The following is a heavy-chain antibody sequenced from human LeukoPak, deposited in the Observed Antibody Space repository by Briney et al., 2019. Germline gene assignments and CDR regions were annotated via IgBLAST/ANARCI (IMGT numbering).Heavy chain of an antibody. CDR2: INPNSGGT. Sequence: ASVKVSCKASGYTFTGYYMHWVRQAPGQGLEWVGWINPNSGGTNYAQKFQGRVTMTRDTSISTAYMELSRLRSDDTAVYYCARPTILRGIPDYWGQGTLVTVSS. D-gene: IGHD6-13*01. V-gene: IGHV1-2*02. CDR3: ARPTILRGIPDY. J-gene: IGHJ4*02. CDR1: GYTFTGYY.